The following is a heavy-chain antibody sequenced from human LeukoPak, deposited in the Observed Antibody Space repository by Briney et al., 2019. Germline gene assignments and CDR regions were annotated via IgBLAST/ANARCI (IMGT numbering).Heavy chain of an antibody. CDR3: ARPSHMGYYFDY. CDR1: GFTFSSYE. D-gene: IGHD1-26*01. V-gene: IGHV3-48*03. Sequence: PGGSLRLSCAASGFTFSSYEMNWVRQAPGKGLVWVSYISSSGRTIYYADSVKGRFTISRDNAKNSLYLQMKSLRVEDTAVYYCARPSHMGYYFDYWGQGTLVTVSS. J-gene: IGHJ4*02. CDR2: ISSSGRTI.